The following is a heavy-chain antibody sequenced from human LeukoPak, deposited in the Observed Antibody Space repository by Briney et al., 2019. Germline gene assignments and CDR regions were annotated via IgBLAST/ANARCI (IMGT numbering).Heavy chain of an antibody. D-gene: IGHD4-17*01. Sequence: PSETLSLTCTVSDGSITNYDWSWVRQPPGKGLEFIGHVHYSGTTNYKPSLRSRVTISIDTSKKHFFLKLKSVTAADTAVYYCATGYGDFRVEGRYFYSWGQGTLVTVSS. J-gene: IGHJ4*02. V-gene: IGHV4-59*01. CDR2: VHYSGTT. CDR3: ATGYGDFRVEGRYFYS. CDR1: DGSITNYD.